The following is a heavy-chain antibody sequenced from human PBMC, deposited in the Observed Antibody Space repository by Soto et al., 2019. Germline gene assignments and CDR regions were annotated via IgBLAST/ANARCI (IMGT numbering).Heavy chain of an antibody. D-gene: IGHD3-22*01. CDR1: GYTFTSYD. J-gene: IGHJ6*02. CDR2: MNPNSGNT. V-gene: IGHV1-8*01. CDR3: ASGYYYDSSGYYPSYYYGMDV. Sequence: ASVKVSCKASGYTFTSYDINWVRQATGQGLEWMGWMNPNSGNTGYAQKFQGRVTMTRNTSISTAYMELSSLRSEDTAVYYCASGYYYDSSGYYPSYYYGMDVWGQGTTVTVSS.